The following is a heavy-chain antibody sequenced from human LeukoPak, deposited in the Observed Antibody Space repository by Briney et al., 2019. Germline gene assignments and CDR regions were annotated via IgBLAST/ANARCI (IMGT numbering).Heavy chain of an antibody. J-gene: IGHJ6*02. V-gene: IGHV3-66*01. CDR3: ARDRSYYDILTGQTYYYYGMDV. D-gene: IGHD3-9*01. CDR1: GFTVSSNY. CDR2: IYSGGST. Sequence: GGSLRLSCAASGFTVSSNYMSWVRQAPGKGLEWVSVIYSGGSTYYADSVKGRFIISRDNSKNTLYLQMNSLRAEDTAVYYCARDRSYYDILTGQTYYYYGMDVWGQGTTVTVSS.